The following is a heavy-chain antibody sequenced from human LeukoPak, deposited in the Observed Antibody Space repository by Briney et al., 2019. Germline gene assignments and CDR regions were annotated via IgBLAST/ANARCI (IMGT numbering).Heavy chain of an antibody. J-gene: IGHJ4*02. CDR3: ARDVSAATMYYFDY. CDR2: ISSSSSYI. CDR1: GFAFSSYS. V-gene: IGHV3-21*01. Sequence: GGSLRLSCAASGFAFSSYSMNWVRQAPGKGLEWLSSISSSSSYIYYADSVKGGFTISRDSAKNSLCLQMNSLRAEDTAVYYCARDVSAATMYYFDYWGQGTLVTVSS. D-gene: IGHD2-2*01.